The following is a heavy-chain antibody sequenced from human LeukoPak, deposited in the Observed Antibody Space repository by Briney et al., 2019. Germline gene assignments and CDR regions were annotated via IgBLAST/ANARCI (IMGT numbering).Heavy chain of an antibody. CDR2: INHSGST. J-gene: IGHJ4*02. Sequence: PSETLSLTCAVYGGSFSGYYWSWIRQPPGKGLEWIGEINHSGSTNYNPSLKSRVTISVDTSKNQFSLKLSSVTVADTAVYYCASPPPSAYWGQGTLVTVSS. CDR1: GGSFSGYY. V-gene: IGHV4-34*01. CDR3: ASPPPSAY.